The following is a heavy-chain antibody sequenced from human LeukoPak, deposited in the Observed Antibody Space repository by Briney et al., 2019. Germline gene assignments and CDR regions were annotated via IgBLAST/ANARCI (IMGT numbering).Heavy chain of an antibody. J-gene: IGHJ6*03. CDR1: GFTFSSYS. CDR3: ARSPGVLEWLLNYYMDV. CDR2: ISSSSSYI. D-gene: IGHD3-3*01. Sequence: SGGSLRLSCAASGFTFSSYSMNWVRQAPGKGLEWVSSISSSSSYIYYADSVKGRFTISRDNAKNSLYLQMNSLRAEDTAVYYCARSPGVLEWLLNYYMDVWGKGTTVTVSS. V-gene: IGHV3-21*01.